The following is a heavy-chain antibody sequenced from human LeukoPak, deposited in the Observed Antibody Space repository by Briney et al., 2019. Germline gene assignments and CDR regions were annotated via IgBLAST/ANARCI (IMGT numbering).Heavy chain of an antibody. Sequence: GRSLRLSCAASGFTFSSYWMSWVRQAPGKGLEWVANIKQDGSEKYYVDSVKGRFTISRDNAKNSLYLQMNSLRAEDTAVYYCARDSSSGWYDYFDYWGQGTLVTVSS. J-gene: IGHJ4*02. V-gene: IGHV3-7*01. D-gene: IGHD6-19*01. CDR1: GFTFSSYW. CDR3: ARDSSSGWYDYFDY. CDR2: IKQDGSEK.